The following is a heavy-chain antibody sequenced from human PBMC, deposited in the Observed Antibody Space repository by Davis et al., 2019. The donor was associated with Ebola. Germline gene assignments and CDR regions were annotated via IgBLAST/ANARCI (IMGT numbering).Heavy chain of an antibody. Sequence: GESLKISCAASGFTFSSSAMHWGRQAPGKGLEYVAGINDNGRTIHYGESVQGRVTISRDKSKNTLYLQMSSLREEDTALYYCVKDRSGSYAFDIWGKGTGVTVSS. CDR2: INDNGRTI. CDR1: GFTFSSSA. V-gene: IGHV3-64D*08. D-gene: IGHD3-10*01. J-gene: IGHJ3*02. CDR3: VKDRSGSYAFDI.